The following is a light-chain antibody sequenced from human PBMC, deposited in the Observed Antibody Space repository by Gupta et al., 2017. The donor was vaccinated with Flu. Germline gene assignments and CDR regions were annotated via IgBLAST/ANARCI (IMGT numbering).Light chain of an antibody. V-gene: IGLV1-40*01. Sequence: TISCTGSRSNIGNYDVDWYQKFPGTAPKLLIYGNNNRPSGVPDRFSGSKSGTSASLAITGLQAEDEADYYCQSYDISRSGSDVFGTGTKVTVL. CDR2: GNN. J-gene: IGLJ1*01. CDR1: RSNIGNYD. CDR3: QSYDISRSGSDV.